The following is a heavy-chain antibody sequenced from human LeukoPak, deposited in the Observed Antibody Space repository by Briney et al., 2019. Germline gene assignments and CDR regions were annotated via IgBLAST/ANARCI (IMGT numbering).Heavy chain of an antibody. CDR1: GGSISSHY. CDR3: AREGYSSNWYDY. V-gene: IGHV4-59*11. J-gene: IGHJ5*01. D-gene: IGHD6-13*01. Sequence: PSETLSLTCTVSGGSISSHYWAWIRQPPGKGLEWIGYISYTGSTNYNPSLKSRVTISVDTSKSQFSLKLRSVTAADTAVYYCAREGYSSNWYDYWGQGTLVTVSS. CDR2: ISYTGST.